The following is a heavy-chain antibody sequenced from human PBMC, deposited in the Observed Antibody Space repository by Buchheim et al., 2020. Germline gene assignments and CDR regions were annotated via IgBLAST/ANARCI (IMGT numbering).Heavy chain of an antibody. CDR1: GGSISTYY. CDR3: ARWVAGTTYWFDP. V-gene: IGHV4-59*08. D-gene: IGHD6-19*01. Sequence: QVQLQESGPGLLKPSETLSLTCTVSGGSISTYYWSWIRQPPGKGLEWIGYIYYSGSTNYNPSLKSRVTISVDTSKNQFSLKLTSVTAADTAVYYCARWVAGTTYWFDPWGQGTL. J-gene: IGHJ5*02. CDR2: IYYSGST.